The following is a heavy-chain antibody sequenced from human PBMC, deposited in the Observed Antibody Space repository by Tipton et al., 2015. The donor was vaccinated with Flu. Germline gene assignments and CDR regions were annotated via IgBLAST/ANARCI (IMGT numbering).Heavy chain of an antibody. D-gene: IGHD3-10*01. Sequence: TLSLTCAVSDYSISSGYYWGWIRQPPGKGLEWIGGISHSGRTYYNPSLKSRVTISVDTAKNQFSQRLSSVTAADTAVYYCARSTYYYGSGSADYWGQGTLVTVSS. J-gene: IGHJ4*02. CDR1: DYSISSGYY. CDR2: ISHSGRT. CDR3: ARSTYYYGSGSADY. V-gene: IGHV4-38-2*01.